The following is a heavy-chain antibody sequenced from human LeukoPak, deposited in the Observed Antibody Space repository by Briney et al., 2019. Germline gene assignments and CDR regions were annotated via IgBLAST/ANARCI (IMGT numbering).Heavy chain of an antibody. Sequence: GGSLRLSCATSGFTIRSYAMIWVRQAPERGLQWVSGISGSGTYYADFAKGRFTISRDNSKNTLYLQMNSLRAEDTATYYCARDPNGDYIGAFDMWGQGTMVTVS. CDR2: ISGSGT. CDR3: ARDPNGDYIGAFDM. CDR1: GFTIRSYA. J-gene: IGHJ3*02. D-gene: IGHD4-17*01. V-gene: IGHV3-23*01.